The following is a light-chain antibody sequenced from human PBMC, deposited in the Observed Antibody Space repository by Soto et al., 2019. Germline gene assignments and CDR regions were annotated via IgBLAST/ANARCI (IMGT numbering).Light chain of an antibody. V-gene: IGKV1-39*01. Sequence: DIQMTQSPSSLSASVGDRVTITCRASQNILTYLNWYQQRPGKAPKFLIYAATSVQDGVPSRFSGSESGTEFTITISSLQPEDSAPYYCQQSYSSPLTFGQGTNLEIK. J-gene: IGKJ2*01. CDR3: QQSYSSPLT. CDR2: AAT. CDR1: QNILTY.